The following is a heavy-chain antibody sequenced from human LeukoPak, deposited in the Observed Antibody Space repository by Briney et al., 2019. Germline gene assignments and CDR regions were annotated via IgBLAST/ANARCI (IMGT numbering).Heavy chain of an antibody. Sequence: SETLSLTCTVSGGSISSSSYYWGWIRQPPGKGLEWIGSIYYSGSTYYNPSLKSRVTISVDTSKNQFSLKLSSVTAADTAVYYCASGRSNHDYGDEDAFDIWGQGTMVTVSS. CDR3: ASGRSNHDYGDEDAFDI. J-gene: IGHJ3*02. V-gene: IGHV4-39*07. CDR2: IYYSGST. D-gene: IGHD4-17*01. CDR1: GGSISSSSYY.